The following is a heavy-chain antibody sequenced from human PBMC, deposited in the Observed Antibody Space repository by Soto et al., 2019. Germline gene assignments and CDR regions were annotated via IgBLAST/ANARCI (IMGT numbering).Heavy chain of an antibody. CDR2: ISWDGGST. D-gene: IGHD1-26*01. Sequence: PGGSLRLSCAASGFTFDDYTMHWVRQAPGKGLEWVSLISWDGGSTYYADSVKGRFTISRDNSKNSLYLRMNSLRTEDTALYYCAKSKWELLGYFDYWGQGTLVTVSS. J-gene: IGHJ4*02. CDR3: AKSKWELLGYFDY. CDR1: GFTFDDYT. V-gene: IGHV3-43*01.